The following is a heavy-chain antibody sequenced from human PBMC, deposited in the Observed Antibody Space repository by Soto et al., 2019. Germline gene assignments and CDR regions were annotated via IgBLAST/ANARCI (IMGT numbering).Heavy chain of an antibody. Sequence: QVQLQESGPGLVKPSQTLSLTCTVSGGSISSGCYYWSWIRQHPGKGLEWIGYIYYSGSTYYNQSLKSRVTISVDTSKNQFSLKLSSVTAADTAVYYCASVYYYDSSGYYKVDYWGQGTLVTVSS. CDR1: GGSISSGCYY. CDR2: IYYSGST. J-gene: IGHJ4*02. CDR3: ASVYYYDSSGYYKVDY. D-gene: IGHD3-22*01. V-gene: IGHV4-31*03.